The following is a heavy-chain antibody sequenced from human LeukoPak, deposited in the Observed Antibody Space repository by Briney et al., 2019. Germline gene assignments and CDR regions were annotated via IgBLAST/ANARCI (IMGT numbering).Heavy chain of an antibody. Sequence: SETLSLTCAVYGGSFSGYYWSWIRQPPGKGLEWIGEINHSGSTNYNPSLKSRVTISVDTSKNQFSLTLSSVTAADTAVYYCAKGGGYGLIDYWGQGTRVTVSS. V-gene: IGHV4-34*01. CDR2: INHSGST. D-gene: IGHD5-18*01. CDR1: GGSFSGYY. J-gene: IGHJ4*02. CDR3: AKGGGYGLIDY.